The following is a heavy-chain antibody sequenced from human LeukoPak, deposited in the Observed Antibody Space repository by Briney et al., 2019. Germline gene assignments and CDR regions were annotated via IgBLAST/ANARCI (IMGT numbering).Heavy chain of an antibody. Sequence: PGGSLRLSCEVSGFTFSSYSMTWVRQAPGKGLEWVSSISSSSYIYYADSVKGRFTISRDNAKNSLYLQMNSLRAEDTAVYYCARDKWFGETDYWGQGTLVTVSS. V-gene: IGHV3-21*06. CDR1: GFTFSSYS. CDR2: ISSSSYI. J-gene: IGHJ4*02. CDR3: ARDKWFGETDY. D-gene: IGHD3-10*01.